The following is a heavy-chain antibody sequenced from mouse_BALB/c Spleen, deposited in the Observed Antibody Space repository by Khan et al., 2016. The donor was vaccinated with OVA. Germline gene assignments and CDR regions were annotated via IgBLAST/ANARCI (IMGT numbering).Heavy chain of an antibody. CDR1: GFSLTTYG. Sequence: QVQLKESGPGLVAPSQSLSITCTVSGFSLTTYGVHWVRQPPGKGLEWLGVIWAGGSTNYNSALMSRLSISKDNSKSQAFIKMNSRQTDDTAMYDCARAYYYGAWFAYWGQGTLVTVSA. J-gene: IGHJ3*01. CDR2: IWAGGST. D-gene: IGHD1-1*01. CDR3: ARAYYYGAWFAY. V-gene: IGHV2-9*02.